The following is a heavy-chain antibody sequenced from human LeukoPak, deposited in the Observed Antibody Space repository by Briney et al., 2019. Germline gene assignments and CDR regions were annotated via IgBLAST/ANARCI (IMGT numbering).Heavy chain of an antibody. CDR1: GFTFSSYS. CDR3: ARTDWASFAFDI. J-gene: IGHJ3*02. Sequence: PGGSLRLSCAASGFTFSSYSMSWVRQAPGKGLEWVSYISTSSSTIYYADSVKGRFTISRDNARNSLYLQMNSLRHEDTAVYYCARTDWASFAFDIWGQGAMVTVSS. D-gene: IGHD3-9*01. CDR2: ISTSSSTI. V-gene: IGHV3-48*02.